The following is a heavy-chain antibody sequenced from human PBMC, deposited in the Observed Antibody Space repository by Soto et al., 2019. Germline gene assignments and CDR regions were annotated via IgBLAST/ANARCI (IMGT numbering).Heavy chain of an antibody. CDR3: ARDRGVVVPAAIGWFDP. D-gene: IGHD2-2*01. Sequence: SETLSLTCTVSGGSISSYYWSWIRRPAGKGLEWIGRIYTSGSTNYNPSLKSRVTMSVDTSKNQFSLKLSSVTAADTAVYYCARDRGVVVPAAIGWFDPWGQGTLVTVS. CDR1: GGSISSYY. V-gene: IGHV4-4*07. J-gene: IGHJ5*02. CDR2: IYTSGST.